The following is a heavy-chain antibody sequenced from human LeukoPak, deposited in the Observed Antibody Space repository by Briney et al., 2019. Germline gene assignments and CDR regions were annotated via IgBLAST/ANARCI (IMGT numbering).Heavy chain of an antibody. CDR1: GFTFSNFA. D-gene: IGHD3-10*01. CDR2: ISSSGGST. Sequence: GGSLRLSCAASGFTFSNFAMSWVRQAPGKGLEWVSAISSSGGSTYYADSVKGRFTISRDNSKNTLYLQMNSLRAEDTAVYYCAKVNGYYGSGSDYWGQGTLVTVSS. J-gene: IGHJ4*02. V-gene: IGHV3-23*01. CDR3: AKVNGYYGSGSDY.